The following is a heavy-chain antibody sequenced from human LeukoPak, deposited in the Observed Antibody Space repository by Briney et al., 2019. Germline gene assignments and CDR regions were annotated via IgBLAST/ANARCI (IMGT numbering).Heavy chain of an antibody. Sequence: PGGSLRLSCAASGFTFSSYAMHWVRQAPGEGLEWVSGISGRGATHYADSVTGRFTISRDNSKKTLYLQMNSLRAEDTAVYYCAKAPVRYAFDIWGQGTMVTVSS. V-gene: IGHV3-23*01. CDR2: ISGRGAT. CDR3: AKAPVRYAFDI. J-gene: IGHJ3*02. D-gene: IGHD3-10*01. CDR1: GFTFSSYA.